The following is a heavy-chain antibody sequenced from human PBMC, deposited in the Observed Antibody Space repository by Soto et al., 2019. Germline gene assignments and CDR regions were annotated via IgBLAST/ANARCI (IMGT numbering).Heavy chain of an antibody. Sequence: EVQLVESGGGLVQPGGSLRLSCAASGFTVSSNYMSWVRQAPGKGLEGVSIIYSGGSTYYADSVKGRFTISRHSSENTLYLQMNSLRDEDTAVYYCTRDLRYCSSSSCYNFYYYMDVWGKGTTVTVSS. V-gene: IGHV3-53*04. CDR3: TRDLRYCSSSSCYNFYYYMDV. J-gene: IGHJ6*03. CDR2: IYSGGST. CDR1: GFTVSSNY. D-gene: IGHD2-2*02.